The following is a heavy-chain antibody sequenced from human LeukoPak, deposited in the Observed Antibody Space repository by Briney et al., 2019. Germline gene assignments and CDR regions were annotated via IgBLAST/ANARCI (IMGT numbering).Heavy chain of an antibody. CDR1: GGTFSSYA. D-gene: IGHD6-13*01. V-gene: IGHV1-69*13. CDR3: ARDGASATAAGNWFDP. CDR2: IIPIFGTA. J-gene: IGHJ5*02. Sequence: ASVKVSCKASGGTFSSYAISWVRQAPGQGLEWMGGIIPIFGTANYAQKFQGRVTITADESTSTAYMELSSLRSEDTAVYYCARDGASATAAGNWFDPWGQGTLVTVSS.